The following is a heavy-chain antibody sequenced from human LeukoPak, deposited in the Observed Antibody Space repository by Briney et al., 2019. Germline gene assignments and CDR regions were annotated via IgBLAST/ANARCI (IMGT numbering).Heavy chain of an antibody. V-gene: IGHV3-23*01. CDR3: AKGDTIFGVVTPVQH. Sequence: QPGGSLRLSCAASGFAFSSYAMSWVRQAPGKGLEWVSAISGSGGSTYYADSVKGRFTISRDNSKNTLYLQMNSLRAEDTAVYYCAKGDTIFGVVTPVQHWGQGTLVTVSS. CDR1: GFAFSSYA. D-gene: IGHD3-3*01. J-gene: IGHJ1*01. CDR2: ISGSGGST.